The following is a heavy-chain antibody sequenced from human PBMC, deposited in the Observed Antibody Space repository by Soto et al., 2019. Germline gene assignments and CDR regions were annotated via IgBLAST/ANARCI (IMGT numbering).Heavy chain of an antibody. D-gene: IGHD4-17*01. Sequence: QVQLVESGGGVVQPGRSLRLSCAASGFTFRSYGMHWVRQAPGKGLEWVAVISYDGSNKYYADSVKGRFTISRDNYKNRVYVQMNGLRAEDTAVYDCAGAFVDNGDYYNYFDYWGQGTLVTVSS. V-gene: IGHV3-30*03. J-gene: IGHJ4*02. CDR2: ISYDGSNK. CDR3: AGAFVDNGDYYNYFDY. CDR1: GFTFRSYG.